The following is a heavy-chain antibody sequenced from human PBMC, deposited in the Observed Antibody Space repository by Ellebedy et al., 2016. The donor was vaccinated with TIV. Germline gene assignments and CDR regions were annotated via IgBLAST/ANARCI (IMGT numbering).Heavy chain of an antibody. J-gene: IGHJ6*02. Sequence: GESLKISCAASGFTFSSYAMSWVRQAPGKGLEWVSAISGSGGSTYYADSVKGRFTISRDNSKNTLYLQMNSLRAEDTAVYYCAKDTGRAPSYYYYYGMDVWGQGTTVTVSS. V-gene: IGHV3-23*01. CDR2: ISGSGGST. CDR3: AKDTGRAPSYYYYYGMDV. CDR1: GFTFSSYA. D-gene: IGHD4-11*01.